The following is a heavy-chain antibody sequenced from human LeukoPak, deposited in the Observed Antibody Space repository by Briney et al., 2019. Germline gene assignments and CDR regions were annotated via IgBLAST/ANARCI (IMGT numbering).Heavy chain of an antibody. D-gene: IGHD3/OR15-3a*01. V-gene: IGHV3-21*04. CDR2: ISDDSKYI. J-gene: IGHJ4*02. Sequence: GGSLRLSCAASGFTFSSYSMNWVRQAPGKGLEWVSSISDDSKYIYYADSVKGRFSISRDNAENSLYLQMNSLRAEDTAVYYCARDRNGLFDYWGQGTLVTVSS. CDR1: GFTFSSYS. CDR3: ARDRNGLFDY.